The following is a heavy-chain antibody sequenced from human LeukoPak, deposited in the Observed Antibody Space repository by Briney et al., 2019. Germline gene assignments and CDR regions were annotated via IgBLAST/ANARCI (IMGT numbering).Heavy chain of an antibody. D-gene: IGHD6-13*01. V-gene: IGHV4-39*07. CDR3: ARDAVSHSSSWYRDIAVAGRSPYYYYYMDV. J-gene: IGHJ6*03. Sequence: SETLSLTCTVSGGSISSSRYYWGWIRQPPGKGLEWIGDIYYSGSTNYNPSLKSRVTISVDTSKNQFSLKLSSVTAADTAVYYCARDAVSHSSSWYRDIAVAGRSPYYYYYMDVWGKGTTVTVSS. CDR2: IYYSGST. CDR1: GGSISSSRYY.